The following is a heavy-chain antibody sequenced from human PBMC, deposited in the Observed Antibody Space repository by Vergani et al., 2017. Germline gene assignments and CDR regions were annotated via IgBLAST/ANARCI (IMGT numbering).Heavy chain of an antibody. J-gene: IGHJ6*02. CDR3: ARQVAVAGKWWGPYYYYGMDV. Sequence: EVQLVQSGAEVKKPGESLRISCKGSAYSFTSYWISWVRQMPGKGLEWMGRIDPSDSYTNYSPSFQGHVTISADKSISTAYLQWSSLKASDTATYYCARQVAVAGKWWGPYYYYGMDVWGQGTTVTVSS. CDR2: IDPSDSYT. D-gene: IGHD6-19*01. CDR1: AYSFTSYW. V-gene: IGHV5-10-1*01.